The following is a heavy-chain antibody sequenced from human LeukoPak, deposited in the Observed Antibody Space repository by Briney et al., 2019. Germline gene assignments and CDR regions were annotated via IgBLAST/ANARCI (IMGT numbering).Heavy chain of an antibody. CDR1: GYTLTELS. Sequence: ASVKVSCKVSGYTLTELSMHWVRQAPGKGLEWMGGFDPEDGETIYAQKFQGRVTMTEDTSTDTAYMELSSLRSEDTAVYYCARDGTKTFTPADYYGSGSALRYWGQGTLVTVSS. V-gene: IGHV1-24*01. J-gene: IGHJ4*02. CDR2: FDPEDGET. CDR3: ARDGTKTFTPADYYGSGSALRY. D-gene: IGHD3-10*01.